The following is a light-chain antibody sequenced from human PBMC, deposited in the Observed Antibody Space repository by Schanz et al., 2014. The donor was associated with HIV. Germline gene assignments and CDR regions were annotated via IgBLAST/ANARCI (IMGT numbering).Light chain of an antibody. J-gene: IGKJ1*01. V-gene: IGKV1-5*03. CDR2: QAS. Sequence: DIQMTQSPSTLSASVGDRVTITCRASQSISAWLAWYQQKPGKAPNLLIYQASSLKTGVPSRFSGSGSGTEFTLTISSLQPDDFATYYCLQYHAYPWTFGQGTNVDVK. CDR3: LQYHAYPWT. CDR1: QSISAW.